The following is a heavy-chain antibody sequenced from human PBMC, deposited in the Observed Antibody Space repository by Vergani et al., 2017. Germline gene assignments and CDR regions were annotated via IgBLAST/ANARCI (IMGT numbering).Heavy chain of an antibody. Sequence: QVQLVQSGAEVKKPGSSVKVSCKASGYTFTSYGISWVRQAPGQGLEWMGWISAYNGNTNYAQKLQGRVTMTTDTSTSTAYMELRSLRSDDTAVYYCARELRYFDWSNYGMDVWGQGTTVTVSS. D-gene: IGHD3-9*01. J-gene: IGHJ6*02. CDR1: GYTFTSYG. CDR2: ISAYNGNT. CDR3: ARELRYFDWSNYGMDV. V-gene: IGHV1-18*04.